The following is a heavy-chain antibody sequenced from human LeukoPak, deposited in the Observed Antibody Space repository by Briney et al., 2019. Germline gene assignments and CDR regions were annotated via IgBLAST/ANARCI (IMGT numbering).Heavy chain of an antibody. Sequence: GGSLRLSCAAAGFTFSSYWMHWVRHAPGKGRVWVSCINSVVSSASYADSVKGRFTISRDNAKNTLYPQMNSLRAEDTAVYYSARGLRYSYGMDVWGKGTPVTISS. CDR2: INSVVSSA. V-gene: IGHV3-74*01. J-gene: IGHJ6*04. CDR1: GFTFSSYW. CDR3: ARGLRYSYGMDV. D-gene: IGHD5-18*01.